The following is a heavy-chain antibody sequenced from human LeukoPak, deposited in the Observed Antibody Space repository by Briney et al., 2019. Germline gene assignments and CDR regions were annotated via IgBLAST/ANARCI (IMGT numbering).Heavy chain of an antibody. Sequence: SWIRQPPGKGLEWIGEINHSGSTNYNPSLKSRVTISVDTSKNQFSLKLSSVTAADTAVYYCARGGRDIVVVVAARRWFDPWGQGTLVTVSS. CDR2: INHSGST. CDR3: ARGGRDIVVVVAARRWFDP. J-gene: IGHJ5*02. D-gene: IGHD2-15*01. V-gene: IGHV4-34*01.